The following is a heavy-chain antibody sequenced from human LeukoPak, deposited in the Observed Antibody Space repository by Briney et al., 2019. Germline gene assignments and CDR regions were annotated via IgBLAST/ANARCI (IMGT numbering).Heavy chain of an antibody. CDR3: ARDLIGGGYYQLLDY. Sequence: PSETLSLTCTVSGGSISSYYWSWIRQPAGKGLEWIGRIYTSGSTNYNPSLKSRVTMSVDTSKNQFSLKLSSVTAADTAVYYCARDLIGGGYYQLLDYWGQGTLVTVSS. V-gene: IGHV4-4*07. CDR2: IYTSGST. J-gene: IGHJ4*02. CDR1: GGSISSYY. D-gene: IGHD3-22*01.